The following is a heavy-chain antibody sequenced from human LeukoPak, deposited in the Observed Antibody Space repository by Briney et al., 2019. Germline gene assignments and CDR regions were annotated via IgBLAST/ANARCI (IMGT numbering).Heavy chain of an antibody. J-gene: IGHJ5*02. D-gene: IGHD1-26*01. Sequence: SGGSLRLSCAASGFTFNSYWMNWVRQAPGKGLEWVANIKEDGSEKYYVDSVKGRFTISRDNAKNSLYLQMNSLKTEDTAVYYCTLTEWDLKLGSWGQGTLVTVSP. CDR1: GFTFNSYW. CDR2: IKEDGSEK. V-gene: IGHV3-7*03. CDR3: TLTEWDLKLGS.